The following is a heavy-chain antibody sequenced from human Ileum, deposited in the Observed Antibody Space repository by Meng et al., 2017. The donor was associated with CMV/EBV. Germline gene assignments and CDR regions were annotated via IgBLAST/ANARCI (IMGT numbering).Heavy chain of an antibody. V-gene: IGHV3-15*01. J-gene: IGHJ4*02. CDR3: GFGSGYTSGNYYAGT. CDR1: LTFSGAW. Sequence: LTFSGAWIHCVRQGPVKGLEWVGRITSKVDGGTIDYAAPVKGRFTISRDDSKDTLYLEVNSLRIEDAAVYHCGFGSGYTSGNYYAGTWGQGTLVTVSS. D-gene: IGHD3-10*01. CDR2: ITSKVDGGTI.